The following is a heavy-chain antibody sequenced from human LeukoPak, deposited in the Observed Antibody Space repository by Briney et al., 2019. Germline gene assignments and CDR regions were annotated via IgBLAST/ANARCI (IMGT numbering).Heavy chain of an antibody. CDR1: GFTFSNYA. D-gene: IGHD6-13*01. J-gene: IGHJ4*02. CDR3: ARAEGSPPDYFDC. Sequence: PGGSLRLSCAASGFTFSNYAMSWVRQAPGKGLEWVSAVSGSGDSTYYADSVKGRFTISRDNSKNTLFLQMNSLRAEDTAVYYCARAEGSPPDYFDCWGQGTLVTVSS. CDR2: VSGSGDST. V-gene: IGHV3-23*01.